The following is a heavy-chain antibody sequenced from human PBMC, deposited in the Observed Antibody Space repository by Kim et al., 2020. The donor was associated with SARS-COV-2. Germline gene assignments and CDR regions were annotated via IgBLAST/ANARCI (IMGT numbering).Heavy chain of an antibody. CDR1: GGSISSYY. CDR2: IYNRGRT. J-gene: IGHJ5*02. CDR3: ARDQYSSSWYSRWFDP. D-gene: IGHD6-13*01. Sequence: SETLSLTCTVSGGSISSYYWSWVRQPPGKGLEWVGYIYNRGRTNYIPSLKSRVTTSVDTSKNQFSLKLSSVTAADTAVYYCARDQYSSSWYSRWFDPWGQGTLVTVSS. V-gene: IGHV4-59*01.